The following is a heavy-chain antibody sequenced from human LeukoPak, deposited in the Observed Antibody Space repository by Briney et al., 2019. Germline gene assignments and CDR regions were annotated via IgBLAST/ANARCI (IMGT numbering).Heavy chain of an antibody. CDR2: IYSGGST. V-gene: IGHV3-53*04. J-gene: IGHJ3*01. Sequence: PGGSLRLSCAASGFTVSSNYMSWVRQAPGKGLEWVSVIYSGGSTYYADPVRGRFTISRHNSKNTLYLQMNSLRAEDTAVYYCAKYERATSDAFDVWGQGTMVAVSS. CDR1: GFTVSSNY. D-gene: IGHD2-2*01. CDR3: AKYERATSDAFDV.